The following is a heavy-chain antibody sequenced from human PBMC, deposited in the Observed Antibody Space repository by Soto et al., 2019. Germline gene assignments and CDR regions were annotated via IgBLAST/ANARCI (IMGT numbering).Heavy chain of an antibody. Sequence: SLRLSCAASGFTFTDYYMSWIRQAPGKGLEWVSYISVSGTTIYYADSVKGRFTISRDNAKNSLYLQMNSLRAEDTAVYYCATGSRDGYNYVGYWGQGTLVTVSS. CDR3: ATGSRDGYNYVGY. CDR1: GFTFTDYY. V-gene: IGHV3-11*01. CDR2: ISVSGTTI. J-gene: IGHJ4*02. D-gene: IGHD5-12*01.